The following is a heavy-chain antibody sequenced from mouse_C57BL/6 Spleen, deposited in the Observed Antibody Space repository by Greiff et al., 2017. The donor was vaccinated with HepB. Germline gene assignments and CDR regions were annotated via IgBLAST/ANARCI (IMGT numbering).Heavy chain of an antibody. Sequence: VKLQESGAELVKPGASVKISCKASGYAFSSYWMNWVKQRPGKGLEWIGQIYPGDGDTNYNGKFKGKATLTADKSSSTAYMQLSSLTSEDSAVYFCARLPYDYEMDYWGQGTSVTVSS. CDR2: IYPGDGDT. CDR1: GYAFSSYW. CDR3: ARLPYDYEMDY. D-gene: IGHD2-4*01. V-gene: IGHV1-80*01. J-gene: IGHJ4*01.